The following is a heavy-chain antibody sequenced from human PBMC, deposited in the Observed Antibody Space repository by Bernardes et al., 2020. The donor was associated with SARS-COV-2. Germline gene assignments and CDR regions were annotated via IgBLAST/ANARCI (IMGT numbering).Heavy chain of an antibody. CDR1: GFTFSSYA. V-gene: IGHV3-30-3*01. Sequence: GGSLRLCCAASGFTFSSYAMHWVRQAPGKGLEWVAVISYDGSNKYYADSVKGRFTISRDNSKNTLYLQMNSLRAEDTAVYYCARSPYGSGSYYMRHYYYYGMDVWGQGTTVTVSS. CDR2: ISYDGSNK. D-gene: IGHD3-10*01. CDR3: ARSPYGSGSYYMRHYYYYGMDV. J-gene: IGHJ6*02.